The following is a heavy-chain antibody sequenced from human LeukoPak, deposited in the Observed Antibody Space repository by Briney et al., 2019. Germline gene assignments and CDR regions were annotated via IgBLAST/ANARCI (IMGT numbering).Heavy chain of an antibody. V-gene: IGHV3-33*01. CDR3: AGSGYPLGAFDI. Sequence: GGSLRLSCAASGFTFSSYGMHWVRQAPGKGLEWVAVIWYDGSNKYYADSVKGRFTISRDNSKNTLYLQMNSLRAEDTAVYYCAGSGYPLGAFDIWGQGTMVTVSS. CDR1: GFTFSSYG. D-gene: IGHD3-22*01. J-gene: IGHJ3*02. CDR2: IWYDGSNK.